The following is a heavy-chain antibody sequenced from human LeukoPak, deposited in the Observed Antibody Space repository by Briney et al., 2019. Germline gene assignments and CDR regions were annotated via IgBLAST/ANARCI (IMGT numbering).Heavy chain of an antibody. D-gene: IGHD3-22*01. J-gene: IGHJ3*02. V-gene: IGHV1-69*05. CDR1: GGTFSSYA. CDR3: ARHTRHYYDSSGDAFDI. CDR2: IIPILGTA. Sequence: SVKVSCRASGGTFSSYAISWLRQAPGQGLEWMGGIIPILGTANYAQKFQGRVTITTDESTSTAYMELSSLRSEDTAVYYCARHTRHYYDSSGDAFDIWGQGTMVTVSS.